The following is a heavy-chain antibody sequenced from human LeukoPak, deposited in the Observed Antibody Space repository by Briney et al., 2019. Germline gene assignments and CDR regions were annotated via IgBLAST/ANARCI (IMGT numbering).Heavy chain of an antibody. D-gene: IGHD3-9*01. CDR1: RGTFSSYA. Sequence: SVKVSCKASRGTFSSYAISWVRQAPGQGLGWMGGIIPIFGTANYAQKFQGRVTITADESTSTAYMELSSLRSEDTAVYYCARDSRYPTVAFDIWGQGTMATVSS. J-gene: IGHJ3*02. CDR3: ARDSRYPTVAFDI. V-gene: IGHV1-69*13. CDR2: IIPIFGTA.